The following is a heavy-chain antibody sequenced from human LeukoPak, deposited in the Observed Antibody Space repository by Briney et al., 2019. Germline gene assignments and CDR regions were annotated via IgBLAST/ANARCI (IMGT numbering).Heavy chain of an antibody. V-gene: IGHV3-15*01. CDR3: TTDTNYYDSSGYISYY. D-gene: IGHD3-22*01. CDR1: GFTFSNAW. J-gene: IGHJ4*02. CDR2: IKSKTDGGTT. Sequence: GGSLRLSCAASGFTFSNAWMSWVRQAPGKGLEWVGRIKSKTDGGTTDYAAPVKGRFTISRDDSKSTLYLQMNSLKTEDTAVYYCTTDTNYYDSSGYISYYWGQGTLVTVSS.